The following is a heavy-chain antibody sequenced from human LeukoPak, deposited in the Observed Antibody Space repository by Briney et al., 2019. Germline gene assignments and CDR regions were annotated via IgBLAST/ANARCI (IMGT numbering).Heavy chain of an antibody. V-gene: IGHV3-11*04. CDR1: GFTFSDYY. Sequence: GGSLRLSCAASGFTFSDYYMTWIRQAPGKGLEWVSYITRSGSTTYYADSVKGRFTISRDNAKNSLYLQMDSLGPEDTAVYYCARDPYSGNYGNDYYYYMDVWGKGTTVTISS. CDR2: ITRSGSTT. CDR3: ARDPYSGNYGNDYYYYMDV. J-gene: IGHJ6*03. D-gene: IGHD1-26*01.